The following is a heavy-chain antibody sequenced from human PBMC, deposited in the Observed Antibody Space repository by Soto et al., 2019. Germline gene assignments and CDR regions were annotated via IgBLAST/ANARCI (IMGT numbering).Heavy chain of an antibody. CDR1: GYTFTSYA. V-gene: IGHV1-3*01. Sequence: ASVKVSCKASGYTFTSYAMHWVRQAPGQRLEWMGWINAGNGNTKYSQKFQGRVTITRDTSASTAYMELSSLRSEDTAVYYCARDGCSGGSCYYFDYWGQGTLVTVSS. CDR2: INAGNGNT. D-gene: IGHD2-15*01. CDR3: ARDGCSGGSCYYFDY. J-gene: IGHJ4*02.